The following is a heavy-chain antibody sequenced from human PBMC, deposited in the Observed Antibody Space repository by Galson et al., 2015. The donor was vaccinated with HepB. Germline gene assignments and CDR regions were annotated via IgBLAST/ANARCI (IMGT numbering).Heavy chain of an antibody. Sequence: SLRLSCAASGFTFSSYAMSWVRQAPGKGLEWVSAISGSGGSTYYADSVKGRFTISRDNSKNTLYLQMNSLRAEDTAVYYCAKGRIVGGSFDYWGQGTLVTVSS. CDR3: AKGRIVGGSFDY. D-gene: IGHD1-26*01. J-gene: IGHJ4*02. CDR1: GFTFSSYA. CDR2: ISGSGGST. V-gene: IGHV3-23*01.